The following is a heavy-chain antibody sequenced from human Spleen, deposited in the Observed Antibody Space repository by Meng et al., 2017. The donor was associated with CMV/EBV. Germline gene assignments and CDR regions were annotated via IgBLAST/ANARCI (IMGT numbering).Heavy chain of an antibody. V-gene: IGHV3-23*01. CDR1: GFTVSSNE. J-gene: IGHJ5*02. D-gene: IGHD6-6*01. CDR3: AKAILIAARDLWFDP. CDR2: ISGSGGST. Sequence: GGSLRLSCAASGFTVSSNEMSWVRQAPGKGLEWVSAISGSGGSTYYADSVKGRFTISRDNSKNTLYLQMNSLRAEDTAVYYCAKAILIAARDLWFDPWGQGTLVTVSS.